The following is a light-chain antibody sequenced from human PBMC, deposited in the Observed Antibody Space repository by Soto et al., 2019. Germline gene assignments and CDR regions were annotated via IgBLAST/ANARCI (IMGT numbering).Light chain of an antibody. J-gene: IGKJ1*01. CDR3: QQYNNWPRT. CDR2: GAS. CDR1: QTVNSN. Sequence: ELVMTQSPATLSVSPGESATLXXRASQTVNSNLAWYQQKPGQAPRLXIYGASTRATGIPARFSGSGSGTEFTLTISSLQSEDFAVYYCQQYNNWPRTFGQGTKVDIK. V-gene: IGKV3-15*01.